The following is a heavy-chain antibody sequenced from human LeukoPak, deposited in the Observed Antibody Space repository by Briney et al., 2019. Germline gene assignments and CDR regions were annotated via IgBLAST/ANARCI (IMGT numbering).Heavy chain of an antibody. D-gene: IGHD6-13*01. V-gene: IGHV1-69*13. J-gene: IGHJ4*02. CDR2: IIPIFGTA. CDR1: GGTFSSYA. CDR3: AREGVIAAAIFDY. Sequence: ASVKVSCKASGGTFSSYAISWVRQAPGQGLEWMGGIIPIFGTANYAQKFQGRVTITADESTGTAYMELSSLRSEDTAVYYCAREGVIAAAIFDYWGQGTLVTVSS.